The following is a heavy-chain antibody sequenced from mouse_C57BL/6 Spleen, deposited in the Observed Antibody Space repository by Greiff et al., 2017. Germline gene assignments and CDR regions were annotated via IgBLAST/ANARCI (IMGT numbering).Heavy chain of an antibody. CDR3: ARDWDEGFAY. J-gene: IGHJ3*01. CDR1: GFSLTSYG. D-gene: IGHD4-1*01. V-gene: IGHV2-2*01. CDR2: IWSGGST. Sequence: QVQLQQSGPGLVQPSQSLSITCTVSGFSLTSYGVHWVRQSPGKGLEWLGVIWSGGSTDYNAAFISRLSISKDNSKSQVFFQMNSLQADDTAIYYCARDWDEGFAYWGQGTLVTVSA.